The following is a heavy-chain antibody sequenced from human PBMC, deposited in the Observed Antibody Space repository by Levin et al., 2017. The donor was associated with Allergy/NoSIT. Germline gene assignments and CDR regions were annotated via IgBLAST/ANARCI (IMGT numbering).Heavy chain of an antibody. Sequence: GESLKISCAASGFTFSGSAMHWVRQASGKGLEWVGRIRSKANSYATAYAASVKGRFTISRDDSKNTAYLQMNSLKTEDTAVYYCTRPGIAAADVGYWGQGTLVTVSS. CDR1: GFTFSGSA. CDR3: TRPGIAAADVGY. CDR2: IRSKANSYAT. D-gene: IGHD6-13*01. J-gene: IGHJ4*02. V-gene: IGHV3-73*01.